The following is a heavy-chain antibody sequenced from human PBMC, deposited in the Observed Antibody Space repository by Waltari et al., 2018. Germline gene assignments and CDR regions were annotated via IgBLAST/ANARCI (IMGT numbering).Heavy chain of an antibody. Sequence: EVQLLQSGEGFVQPGGSLRLSCTGSELTFSTFAMSWVRQAPGKGLEWVSTVGGVGGGTYYADSVRGRFTISRDDSKSTLYLEMSSLRAEDTAVYYCAKDLGLPAFGGFFHAFDLWGQGTMVTVSS. CDR3: AKDLGLPAFGGFFHAFDL. V-gene: IGHV3-23*01. CDR1: ELTFSTFA. D-gene: IGHD3-16*01. CDR2: VGGVGGGT. J-gene: IGHJ3*01.